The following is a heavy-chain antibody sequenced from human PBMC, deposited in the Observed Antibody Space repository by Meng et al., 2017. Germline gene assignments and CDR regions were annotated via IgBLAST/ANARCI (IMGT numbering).Heavy chain of an antibody. Sequence: GGYLRLSCAASGFTFSSYAMHWVRQAPGKGLEWVAVISYDGSNKYYADSVKGRFTISRDNSKNTLYLQMNSLRAEDTAVYYCAREQITMVRGVIQLNYYGMDVWGQGTTVTVSS. D-gene: IGHD3-10*01. CDR1: GFTFSSYA. V-gene: IGHV3-30*01. CDR3: AREQITMVRGVIQLNYYGMDV. CDR2: ISYDGSNK. J-gene: IGHJ6*02.